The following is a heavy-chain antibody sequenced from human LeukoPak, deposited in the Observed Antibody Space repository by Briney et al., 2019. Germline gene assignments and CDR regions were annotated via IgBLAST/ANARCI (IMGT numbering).Heavy chain of an antibody. CDR2: FDPEDDET. J-gene: IGHJ4*02. Sequence: GASVKVSCKVSGYTLTELSMHWVRQAPGKGLEWMGGFDPEDDETIYAQKFQGRVTMTEDTSTDTAYMELSSLRSEDTAVYYCATSPELLPTLALSLDYWGQGTLVTVSS. D-gene: IGHD1-26*01. CDR3: ATSPELLPTLALSLDY. CDR1: GYTLTELS. V-gene: IGHV1-24*01.